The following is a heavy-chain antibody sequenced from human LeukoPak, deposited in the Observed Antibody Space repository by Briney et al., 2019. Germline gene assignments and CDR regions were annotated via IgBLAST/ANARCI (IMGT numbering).Heavy chain of an antibody. Sequence: GGSLRLSCAASRFTFNSYAVNWVRQAPGKGLEWVSGINGNGYITYYADSVRGRFTISRDNSKNTLYLQMNSLRAGDTAVYYCAKGAPLRFLEWLLSENWFDPWGQGTLVTVSS. CDR3: AKGAPLRFLEWLLSENWFDP. CDR1: RFTFNSYA. V-gene: IGHV3-23*01. D-gene: IGHD3-3*01. J-gene: IGHJ5*02. CDR2: INGNGYIT.